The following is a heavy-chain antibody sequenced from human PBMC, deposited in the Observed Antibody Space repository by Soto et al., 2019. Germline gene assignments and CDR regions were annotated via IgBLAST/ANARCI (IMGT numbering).Heavy chain of an antibody. D-gene: IGHD2-15*01. V-gene: IGHV1-69*06. Sequence: SVKVSCKASGGTFSSYAISWVRQAPGQGLEWMGGIIPIFGTANYAQKFQGRVTNTADKSTSTAYMELSSLRSEDTAVYYCASSIVVVVAARDSGYYYYGMDVWGQGTAVTVSS. CDR2: IIPIFGTA. CDR3: ASSIVVVVAARDSGYYYYGMDV. CDR1: GGTFSSYA. J-gene: IGHJ6*02.